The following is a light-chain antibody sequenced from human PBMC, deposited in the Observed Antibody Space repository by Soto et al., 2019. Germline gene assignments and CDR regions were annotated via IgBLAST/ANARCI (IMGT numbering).Light chain of an antibody. V-gene: IGKV3-15*01. CDR1: QSVSSN. CDR2: GAS. J-gene: IGKJ1*01. Sequence: EIVMTQSPATLSVSPGEGASLSCRASQSVSSNLAWYQQQPGQAPRLLIYGASTGATGIPARFSGSGSGTEFTLTIGSLQYEDFADYYCQQYNTWPRTFGQGTKVDIK. CDR3: QQYNTWPRT.